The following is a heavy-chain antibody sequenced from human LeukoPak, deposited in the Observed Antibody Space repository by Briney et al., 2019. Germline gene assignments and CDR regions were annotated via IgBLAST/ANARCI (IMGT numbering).Heavy chain of an antibody. J-gene: IGHJ5*02. CDR2: IHYGGTT. V-gene: IGHV4-39*01. CDR3: ARHYGP. Sequence: SETLSLTCTVSGGSIGSGYYWAWIRQPPGKGLEWIGSIHYGGTTHYNPSLQSRVSISADTSKNQFALDLRSVTAADTAVYYCARHYGPWGQGTLVTVSS. CDR1: GGSIGSGYY. D-gene: IGHD3-10*01.